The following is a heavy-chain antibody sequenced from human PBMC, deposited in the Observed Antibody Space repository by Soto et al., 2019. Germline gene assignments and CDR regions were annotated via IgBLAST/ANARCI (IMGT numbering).Heavy chain of an antibody. D-gene: IGHD6-25*01. CDR1: GFTFSSYG. J-gene: IGHJ3*02. V-gene: IGHV3-33*01. Sequence: QVQLVESGGGVVQPGRSLRLSCAASGFTFSSYGMHWVRQAPGKGLEWVAVIWYDGSNKYYADSVKGRFTISRDKYKNTLYRQMSRGRAEDTSVYYCARVVGYGFDIWCQGTMVTVSS. CDR3: ARVVGYGFDI. CDR2: IWYDGSNK.